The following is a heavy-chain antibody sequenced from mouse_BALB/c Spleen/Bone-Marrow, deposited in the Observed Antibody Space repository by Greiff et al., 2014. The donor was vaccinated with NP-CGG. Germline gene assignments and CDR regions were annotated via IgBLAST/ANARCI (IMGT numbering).Heavy chain of an antibody. CDR3: ARGGYYGSGRYYYAMDY. CDR2: IYPGNVNT. Sequence: VQLQQSGPELVKPGASMRISCKASGCTFTSYYLHWVKQRPGQGLEWIGWIYPGNVNTNYNEKFKDKATLTADKSSTTAYMHLSSLTSEDSAVYFCARGGYYGSGRYYYAMDYWGQGTSVTVSS. J-gene: IGHJ4*01. D-gene: IGHD1-1*01. CDR1: GCTFTSYY. V-gene: IGHV1S56*01.